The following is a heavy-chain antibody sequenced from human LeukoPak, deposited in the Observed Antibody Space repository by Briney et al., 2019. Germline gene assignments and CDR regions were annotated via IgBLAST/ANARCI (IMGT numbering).Heavy chain of an antibody. D-gene: IGHD6-13*01. V-gene: IGHV3-7*01. CDR3: ARDFEEAAAGFEY. J-gene: IGHJ4*02. Sequence: GGSLRLSCAASGFTFSSNWMSWFLRAPPKRRVWVANIKQDGSEKYYVDSVKGRVTISRDNAKNSLSLQMNSLRAEDTAVYYCARDFEEAAAGFEYWGQGTLVTVSS. CDR2: IKQDGSEK. CDR1: GFTFSSNW.